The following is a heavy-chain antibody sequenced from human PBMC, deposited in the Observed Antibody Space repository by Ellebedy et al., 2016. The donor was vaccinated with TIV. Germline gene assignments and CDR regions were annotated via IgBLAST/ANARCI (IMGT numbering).Heavy chain of an antibody. CDR1: GASISGSSYF. Sequence: MPSETLSLTCTVSGASISGSSYFWGWARRSPGKGLEWIGAIYYNGKSYYNPSLKGRVTISVDTSKNQFSPELISVTAADTAVYSCARHVPYFDANGSLLGWLDPWGQGTPVTVSS. J-gene: IGHJ5*02. D-gene: IGHD2-8*01. V-gene: IGHV4-39*01. CDR3: ARHVPYFDANGSLLGWLDP. CDR2: IYYNGKS.